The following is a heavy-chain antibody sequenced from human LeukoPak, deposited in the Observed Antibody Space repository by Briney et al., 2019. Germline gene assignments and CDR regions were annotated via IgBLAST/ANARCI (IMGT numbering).Heavy chain of an antibody. CDR1: GYTFTSYG. D-gene: IGHD2-2*01. V-gene: IGHV1-18*01. CDR2: ISAYNGNT. CDR3: ARVVVPAATYYYYYMDV. Sequence: ASVKVSCKASGYTFTSYGISWVRQAPGQGLEWMGWISAYNGNTNYVQKLQGRVTMTTDTSTSTAYMELRSLRSDDTAVYYCARVVVPAATYYYYYMDVWGKGTTVTVSS. J-gene: IGHJ6*03.